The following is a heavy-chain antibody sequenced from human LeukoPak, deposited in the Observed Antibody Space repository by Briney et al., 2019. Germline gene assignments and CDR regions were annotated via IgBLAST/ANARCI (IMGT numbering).Heavy chain of an antibody. Sequence: SETLSHIRSVSGGHLSGEHWNWSRQPPGKGLEWIGYIYYSGNTNYNPSLKSRVTISVDTSKNQFSLKLSSVTAADTAVYYCARRNVCDIWGQGTMVTVSS. CDR1: GGHLSGEH. CDR2: IYYSGNT. CDR3: ARRNVCDI. V-gene: IGHV4-59*08. J-gene: IGHJ3*02. D-gene: IGHD3-16*01.